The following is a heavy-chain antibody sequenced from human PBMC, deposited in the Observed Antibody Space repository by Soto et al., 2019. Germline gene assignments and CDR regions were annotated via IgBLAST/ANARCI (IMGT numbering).Heavy chain of an antibody. V-gene: IGHV3-23*01. CDR2: ISGSGGST. Sequence: GGSLRLSCAASGFTFSSYAMSWVRQAPGKGLEWVSAISGSGGSTYYADSVKGRFTISRDNSKNTLYLQMNSLRAEDTAVYYCAKQGHDFWSGQDRFYFDYWGQGTLVTVSS. CDR3: AKQGHDFWSGQDRFYFDY. D-gene: IGHD3-3*01. CDR1: GFTFSSYA. J-gene: IGHJ4*02.